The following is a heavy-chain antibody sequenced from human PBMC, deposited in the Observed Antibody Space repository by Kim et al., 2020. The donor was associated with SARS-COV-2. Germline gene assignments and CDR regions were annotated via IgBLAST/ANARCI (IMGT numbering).Heavy chain of an antibody. V-gene: IGHV3-21*01. CDR1: GFTFSSYS. CDR2: ISSSSSYI. Sequence: GGSLRLSCAASGFTFSSYSMNWVRQAPGKVLEWVSSISSSSSYIYYADSVKGRFTISRDNAKNSLYLQMTSLRAEDTAVYYCANSFGELFHYYGMDVWGQGTTVTVSS. J-gene: IGHJ6*02. D-gene: IGHD3-10*01. CDR3: ANSFGELFHYYGMDV.